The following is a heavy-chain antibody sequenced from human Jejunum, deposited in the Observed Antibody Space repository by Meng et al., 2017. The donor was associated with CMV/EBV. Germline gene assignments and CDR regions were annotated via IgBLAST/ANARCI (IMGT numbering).Heavy chain of an antibody. CDR3: AKDLFYDGSGYYLGN. D-gene: IGHD3-22*01. J-gene: IGHJ4*02. CDR2: ISDNGGST. CDR1: FPFSSYG. V-gene: IGHV3-23*01. Sequence: FPFSSYGMSWYRQAPGKGLEWVSVISDNGGSTYYADSVKGRFTISRDNSKDTLYLQMRSLSAEDTAVYYCAKDLFYDGSGYYLGNWGQGALVTVSS.